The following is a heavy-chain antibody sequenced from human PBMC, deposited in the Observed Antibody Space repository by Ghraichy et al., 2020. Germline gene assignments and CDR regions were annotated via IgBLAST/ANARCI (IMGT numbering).Heavy chain of an antibody. Sequence: SVKVSCKASGGTFSSYAISWVRQAPGQGLEWMGRIIPILGIANYAQKFQGRVTITADKSTSTAYMELSSLRSEDTAVYYCARGGVVTAIRYYYYGMDVWGQGTTVTVSS. J-gene: IGHJ6*02. CDR3: ARGGVVTAIRYYYYGMDV. D-gene: IGHD2-21*02. CDR2: IIPILGIA. CDR1: GGTFSSYA. V-gene: IGHV1-69*04.